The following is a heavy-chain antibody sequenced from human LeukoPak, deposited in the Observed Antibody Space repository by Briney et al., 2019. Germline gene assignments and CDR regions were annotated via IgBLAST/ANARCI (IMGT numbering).Heavy chain of an antibody. J-gene: IGHJ6*02. Sequence: PGGSLRLSCTASAFTVSSNEMSWARQAPGKGLEWVSSIIGGSTFYADSRKGRFTISRDNSKNTLYLQMNSLRAEDTAVYYCAKSPSYYDSSGHRRGMDVWGQGTTVTVSS. CDR2: IIGGST. D-gene: IGHD3-22*01. CDR3: AKSPSYYDSSGHRRGMDV. CDR1: AFTVSSNE. V-gene: IGHV3-38-3*01.